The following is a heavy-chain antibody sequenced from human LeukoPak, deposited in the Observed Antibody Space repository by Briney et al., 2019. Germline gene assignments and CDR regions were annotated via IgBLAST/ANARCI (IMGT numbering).Heavy chain of an antibody. Sequence: GASVKVSCKASGYTFTSYYMHWVRQAPGQGLEWMGIINPSGGSTSYAQKFQGRVTMTRDTSISTAYMELSRLRSDDTAVYYCARDRALLRYFDWSMGYWGQGTLVTVSS. CDR1: GYTFTSYY. CDR3: ARDRALLRYFDWSMGY. CDR2: INPSGGST. J-gene: IGHJ4*02. V-gene: IGHV1-46*01. D-gene: IGHD3-9*01.